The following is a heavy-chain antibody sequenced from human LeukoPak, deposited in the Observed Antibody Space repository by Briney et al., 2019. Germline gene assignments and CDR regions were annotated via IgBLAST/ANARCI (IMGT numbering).Heavy chain of an antibody. J-gene: IGHJ4*02. V-gene: IGHV4-59*01. D-gene: IGHD3-10*01. CDR1: GDSISSYY. CDR2: IYYSGST. CDR3: ARGRFGESYGFYFDY. Sequence: PSETLSLTCTVSGDSISSYYWSWIRQPPGKGLEWIGYIYYSGSTNYNPSLKSRVTISVDTSKNQFSLKLSSVTAADTAVYYCARGRFGESYGFYFDYWGQGALVTVSS.